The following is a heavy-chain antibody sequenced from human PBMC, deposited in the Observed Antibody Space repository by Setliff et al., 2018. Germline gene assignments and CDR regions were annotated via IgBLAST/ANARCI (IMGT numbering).Heavy chain of an antibody. V-gene: IGHV3-15*01. CDR3: VRAVVIRGSKPLDS. J-gene: IGHJ4*02. Sequence: PGGSLRLSCAAPELIFSHTWMNWVRQAPGKGLEWVGRIKGQTDGGTTDYAAPVKGRFSISRDDSKNTVYLQMNSLKTEDTAVYYCVRAVVIRGSKPLDSWGQGTLVTVSS. CDR2: IKGQTDGGTT. D-gene: IGHD3-10*01. CDR1: ELIFSHTW.